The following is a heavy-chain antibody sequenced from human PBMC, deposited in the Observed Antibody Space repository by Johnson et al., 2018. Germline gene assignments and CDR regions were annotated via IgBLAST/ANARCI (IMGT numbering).Heavy chain of an antibody. D-gene: IGHD5-18*01. Sequence: QVQLQESGPGLVRPSETLSLTCTVSGDSISPYSWTWIRQPPGKRLEWIGYIYYSGNTNYNPSLKSLVTISVDTSRNQFSLSLSSVTAADTAVYYCAKVGGSGYVVYWGQGTLVTVSA. CDR2: IYYSGNT. V-gene: IGHV4-59*01. CDR3: AKVGGSGYVVY. CDR1: GDSISPYS. J-gene: IGHJ4*02.